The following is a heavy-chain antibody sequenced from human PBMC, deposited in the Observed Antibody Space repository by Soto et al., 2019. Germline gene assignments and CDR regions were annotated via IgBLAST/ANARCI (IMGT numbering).Heavy chain of an antibody. V-gene: IGHV3-30*18. CDR3: AKDGYSSSWYGRYYYYGMDV. D-gene: IGHD6-13*01. J-gene: IGHJ6*02. CDR2: ISYDGSNK. Sequence: GGSLRLSCAASGFTFSSYGMHWVRQAPGKGLEWVAVISYDGSNKYYADSVKGRFTISRDNSKNTLYLQMNSMRAEDTAVYYWAKDGYSSSWYGRYYYYGMDVWGQGTTVTVSS. CDR1: GFTFSSYG.